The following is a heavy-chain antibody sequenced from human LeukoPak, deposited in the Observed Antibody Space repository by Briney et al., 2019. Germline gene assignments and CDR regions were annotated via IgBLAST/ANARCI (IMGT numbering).Heavy chain of an antibody. D-gene: IGHD3-10*01. CDR2: ISSSTSYI. CDR3: ARGDTMVRGTRY. J-gene: IGHJ4*02. Sequence: GGSLRLSCAASGFTFSSYSMNWVRQAPGKGLEWVSFISSSTSYISYADSVKGRFTISRDNAKSSLWLQMNSLRAEDTAVYYCARGDTMVRGTRYWGQGTLVTVSS. V-gene: IGHV3-21*01. CDR1: GFTFSSYS.